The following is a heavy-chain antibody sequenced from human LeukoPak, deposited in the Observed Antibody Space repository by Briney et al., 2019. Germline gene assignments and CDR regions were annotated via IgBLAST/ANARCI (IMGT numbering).Heavy chain of an antibody. CDR3: ATYSILNAREFRY. CDR2: VQHIGGET. J-gene: IGHJ1*01. CDR1: GFSFSNSW. V-gene: IGHV3-7*01. Sequence: GGSLRLSCAGSGFSFSNSWIGWVRQAPGKGLEWVANVQHIGGETYYVDSVKGRFTISRDNAKNSVYLQMNSLGADDTAVYYCATYSILNAREFRYWGQGTLVTVTS. D-gene: IGHD4-11*01.